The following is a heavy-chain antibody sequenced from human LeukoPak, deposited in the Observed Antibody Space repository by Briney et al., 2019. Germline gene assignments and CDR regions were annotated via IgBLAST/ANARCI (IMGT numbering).Heavy chain of an antibody. CDR3: ASTKKWLAFDI. V-gene: IGHV4-59*01. D-gene: IGHD6-19*01. CDR2: IHNSVNT. Sequence: ASETLSLTCTLSGDSINNYYWSWIRQPPGKGLEWIGNIHNSVNTNYNPSLKIRLTISVDTSKNQFSLKLTSVTAADTAVYYCASTKKWLAFDIWGQGTMVTVSS. J-gene: IGHJ3*02. CDR1: GDSINNYY.